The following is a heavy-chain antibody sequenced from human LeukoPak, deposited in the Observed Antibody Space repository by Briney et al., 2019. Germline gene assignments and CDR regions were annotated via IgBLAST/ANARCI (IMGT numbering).Heavy chain of an antibody. Sequence: PAGGSLRLSCAASGFTFNYYGMNWVRQAPGKGLEWLSYISDTGDTIYYADSVKGRFTISRDNAKNSLYLQMNSLRAEDTAVYYCARVHIVGATPSDYWGQGTLVTVSS. CDR1: GFTFNYYG. V-gene: IGHV3-48*03. D-gene: IGHD1-26*01. CDR2: ISDTGDTI. CDR3: ARVHIVGATPSDY. J-gene: IGHJ4*02.